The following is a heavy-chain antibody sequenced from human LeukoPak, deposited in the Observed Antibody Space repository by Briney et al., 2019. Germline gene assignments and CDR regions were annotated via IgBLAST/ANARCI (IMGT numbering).Heavy chain of an antibody. D-gene: IGHD6-19*01. V-gene: IGHV3-48*03. Sequence: GGSLRLSCAASGFTFSSYEMNWVRQAPGKGLEWVSYISSSGSTIYYADSVKGRFTISRDNAKNSLYLQMNSLRAEDTAVYYCARGRIAVAGTFYYYGMDVWGQGTTVTVSS. CDR2: ISSSGSTI. CDR1: GFTFSSYE. J-gene: IGHJ6*02. CDR3: ARGRIAVAGTFYYYGMDV.